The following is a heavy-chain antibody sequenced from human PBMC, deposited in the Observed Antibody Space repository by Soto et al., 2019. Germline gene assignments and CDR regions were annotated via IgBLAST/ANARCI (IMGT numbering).Heavy chain of an antibody. CDR3: ARDRDYSHLTYYYYGMDV. V-gene: IGHV1-69*13. Sequence: ASVKVSCKASGGTFSSYAISWVRQAPGRGLEWIGGIIPIFGTANYAQKFQGRVTITADESTSTAYMELSSLRSEDTAVYYCARDRDYSHLTYYYYGMDVWGQGTTVTVSS. J-gene: IGHJ6*02. D-gene: IGHD4-4*01. CDR2: IIPIFGTA. CDR1: GGTFSSYA.